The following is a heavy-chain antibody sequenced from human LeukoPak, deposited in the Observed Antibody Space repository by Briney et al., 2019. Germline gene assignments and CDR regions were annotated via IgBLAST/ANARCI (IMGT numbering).Heavy chain of an antibody. D-gene: IGHD3-10*01. Sequence: PGGSLRLSCAASGFTFSTYEMNWVRQAPGKGPELVSSIRSSGTTMFYADSVKGRFTISRDNAKNSLYLQMNSLRAEDTAIYYCARVGSGSYLSYWGQGTLVTVSS. V-gene: IGHV3-48*03. CDR2: IRSSGTTM. CDR1: GFTFSTYE. CDR3: ARVGSGSYLSY. J-gene: IGHJ4*02.